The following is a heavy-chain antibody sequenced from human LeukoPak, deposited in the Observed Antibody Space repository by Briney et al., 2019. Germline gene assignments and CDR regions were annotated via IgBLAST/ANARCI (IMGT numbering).Heavy chain of an antibody. J-gene: IGHJ5*02. CDR3: ARLDIVVVPAARHGWFDP. CDR2: INHSGST. CDR1: GGSFSGYY. V-gene: IGHV4-34*01. D-gene: IGHD2-2*03. Sequence: SETLSFTCAVYGGSFSGYYWSWIRQPPGKGLEWIGEINHSGSTNYNPSLKSRVTISVDTSKNQFSLKPSSVTAADTAVYYCARLDIVVVPAARHGWFDPWGQGTLVTVSS.